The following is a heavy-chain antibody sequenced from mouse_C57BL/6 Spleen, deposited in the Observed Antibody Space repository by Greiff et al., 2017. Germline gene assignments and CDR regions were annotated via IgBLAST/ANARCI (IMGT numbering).Heavy chain of an antibody. V-gene: IGHV1-55*01. CDR1: GYTFTSYW. CDR2: IYPGSGST. Sequence: QVQLQQPGAELVKPGASVQMSCKASGYTFTSYWITWVKQRPGQGLEWIGDIYPGSGSTNYNEKFKSKATLTVDTSSSTAYMQLSSLTSEDSAVYYCARIGSSYGWYFDVWGTGTTVTVSS. CDR3: ARIGSSYGWYFDV. J-gene: IGHJ1*03. D-gene: IGHD1-1*01.